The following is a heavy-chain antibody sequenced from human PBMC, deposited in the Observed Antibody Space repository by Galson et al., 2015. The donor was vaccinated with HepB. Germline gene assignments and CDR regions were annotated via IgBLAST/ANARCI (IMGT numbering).Heavy chain of an antibody. V-gene: IGHV5-51*01. CDR1: GYNFTTSW. Sequence: QSGAEVKKPGKALKISCEAPGYNFTTSWIAWVRQMPGKGLEWMGIIYPDDSDTRYNPSFQGQVTNSVDKSISTASLQWSSLKASDTAMYYCARTPTAILNDAYDIWGQGTMVTVSS. CDR2: IYPDDSDT. CDR3: ARTPTAILNDAYDI. J-gene: IGHJ3*02. D-gene: IGHD2-21*02.